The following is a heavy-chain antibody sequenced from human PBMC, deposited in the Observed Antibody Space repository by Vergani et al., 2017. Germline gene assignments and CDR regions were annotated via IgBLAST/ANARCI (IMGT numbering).Heavy chain of an antibody. D-gene: IGHD4-23*01. CDR2: IYTSGST. J-gene: IGHJ4*02. Sequence: QVQLQESGPGLVKPSQTLSLTCTVSGGSISSGSYYWSWIRQPAGKGLEWIGRIYTSGSTNYNPSLKSRVTISVDTSKNQFSLKLSSVTAADTAVYYCAGDIGGGLGWGQGTLVTVSS. V-gene: IGHV4-61*02. CDR1: GGSISSGSYY. CDR3: AGDIGGGLG.